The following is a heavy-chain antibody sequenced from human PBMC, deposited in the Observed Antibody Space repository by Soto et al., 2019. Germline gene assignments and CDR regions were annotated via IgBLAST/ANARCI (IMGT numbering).Heavy chain of an antibody. V-gene: IGHV3-20*04. D-gene: IGHD3-3*01. CDR1: GFTVDDYG. Sequence: EVQLVESGGGVVRPGGSLRLSCAGYGFTVDDYGMSWVRQAPGKGLEWVSGINWNGGSTGYADSVKGRFTVSRDNAKNSLYRHMNSLRADDTALYYCAIDRRGRSGYYFDSWGRGTLVTVSS. J-gene: IGHJ4*02. CDR2: INWNGGST. CDR3: AIDRRGRSGYYFDS.